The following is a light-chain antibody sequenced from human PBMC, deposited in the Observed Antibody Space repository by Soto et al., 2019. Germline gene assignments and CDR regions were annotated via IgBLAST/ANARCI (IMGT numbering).Light chain of an antibody. CDR3: RQYNSYSWT. V-gene: IGKV1-5*01. J-gene: IGKJ1*01. CDR1: QSISKW. Sequence: DILMTQSPSILSASVGDTVTITCRASQSISKWVAWYQQRAGKAPKLLIFDASSLESGVPPRFSGSGSGTEFTLTISSLQPDDFATYYCRQYNSYSWTFGQGTKVDIK. CDR2: DAS.